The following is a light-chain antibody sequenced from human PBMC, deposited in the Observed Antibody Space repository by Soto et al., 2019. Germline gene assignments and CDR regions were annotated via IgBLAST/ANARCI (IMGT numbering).Light chain of an antibody. Sequence: IVMSQSPLSLSVTPGEPASISCRSSQSLLAPNGDYYLDWYRQKPGQSPQLLIFLASKRASGVTDRFSGSGSGTDFTLRISRVEAEDVGVYYCMHAREPHWKFGKGTKVDI. V-gene: IGKV2-28*01. CDR2: LAS. J-gene: IGKJ1*01. CDR1: QSLLAPNGDYY. CDR3: MHAREPHWK.